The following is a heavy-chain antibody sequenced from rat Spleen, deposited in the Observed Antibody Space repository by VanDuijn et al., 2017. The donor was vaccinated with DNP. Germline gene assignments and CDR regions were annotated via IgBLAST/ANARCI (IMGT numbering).Heavy chain of an antibody. CDR3: ARDSYNYYFDY. Sequence: QVQLMESGPGLVQPSETLSLTCTVSGFSLTSYNVHWVRQPPGKGLEWMGVMWSGGSTDYNSALKSRLSISRDTSKNQVFLKMNSLQSEDTTTYYCARDSYNYYFDYWGQGVMVTVSS. CDR1: GFSLTSYN. V-gene: IGHV2-45*01. D-gene: IGHD1-5*01. CDR2: MWSGGST. J-gene: IGHJ2*01.